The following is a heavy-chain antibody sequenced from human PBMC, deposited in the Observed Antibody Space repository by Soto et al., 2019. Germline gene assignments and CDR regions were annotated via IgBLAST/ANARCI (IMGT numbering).Heavy chain of an antibody. J-gene: IGHJ3*02. CDR3: ASSPCVRYCSGGSCYCVGAFDI. Sequence: QVQLQQSGPGLVKPSQTLSLTCAISGDSVSSNSAAWNWIRQSPSRGLEWLGRTYYRSKWYNDYAVSVKSRITINPDTSKNQFSLQLNSVTPEDTAVYYCASSPCVRYCSGGSCYCVGAFDIWGQGTMVTVSS. V-gene: IGHV6-1*01. CDR2: TYYRSKWYN. CDR1: GDSVSSNSAA. D-gene: IGHD2-15*01.